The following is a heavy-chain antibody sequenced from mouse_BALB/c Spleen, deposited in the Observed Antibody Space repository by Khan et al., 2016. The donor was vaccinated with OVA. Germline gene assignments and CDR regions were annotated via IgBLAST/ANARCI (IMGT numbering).Heavy chain of an antibody. CDR1: GYTFTSYW. D-gene: IGHD4-1*01. Sequence: VQLQQSGTVLARPGASVKMSCKASGYTFTSYWMHWVKQRPGQGLEWIGDIYPGNTDTNYNQKFKGKANLTAVTSTSTAYMELSSLTNEDSAVYYCTRRNWDVAWFAYWGQGTLVTVSA. CDR3: TRRNWDVAWFAY. V-gene: IGHV1-5*01. CDR2: IYPGNTDT. J-gene: IGHJ3*01.